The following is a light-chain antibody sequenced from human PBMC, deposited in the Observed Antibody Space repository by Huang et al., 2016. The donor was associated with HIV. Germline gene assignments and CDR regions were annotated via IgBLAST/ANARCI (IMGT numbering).Light chain of an antibody. CDR2: DAS. J-gene: IGKJ4*01. Sequence: EIVLTQSPATLSLSPGERATLSCRARQSVSSYLAWYQQKPGQAPRLLLYDASNRATGIPARFSGSGSGTDFTLTISSLEPEDFAVYYCQQRSNSFLTFGGGTKVEIK. CDR1: QSVSSY. CDR3: QQRSNSFLT. V-gene: IGKV3-11*01.